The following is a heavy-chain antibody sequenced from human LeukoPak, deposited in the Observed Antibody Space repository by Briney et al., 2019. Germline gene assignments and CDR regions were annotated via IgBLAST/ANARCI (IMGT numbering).Heavy chain of an antibody. V-gene: IGHV3-48*03. Sequence: GGSLRLSCAASGFTFSSYEMNWVRQAPGKGLEWVSYISSSGSTIYYADSVKGRFTISRDNAENSLYLQMNSLRAEDTAAYYCAKYNSLGYWGQGTLVTVSS. CDR2: ISSSGSTI. D-gene: IGHD6-19*01. CDR1: GFTFSSYE. CDR3: AKYNSLGY. J-gene: IGHJ4*02.